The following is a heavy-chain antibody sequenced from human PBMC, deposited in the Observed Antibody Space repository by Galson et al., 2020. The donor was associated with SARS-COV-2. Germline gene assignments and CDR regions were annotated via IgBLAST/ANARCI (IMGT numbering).Heavy chain of an antibody. CDR3: AKDQGGDWNENWFDP. D-gene: IGHD1-1*01. CDR2: IWYDGSNT. J-gene: IGHJ5*02. V-gene: IGHV3-33*06. Sequence: GGSLRLSCAASGFTFSSYGMRWVRQAPGKGLEWVAVIWYDGSNTYYADSVKGRFTISRDNSKNTLYLQMNSLRAEDTAVYYCAKDQGGDWNENWFDPWGQGTLVTVSS. CDR1: GFTFSSYG.